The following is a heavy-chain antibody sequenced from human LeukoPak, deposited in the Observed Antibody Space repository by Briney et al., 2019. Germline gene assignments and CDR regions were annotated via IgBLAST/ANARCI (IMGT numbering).Heavy chain of an antibody. Sequence: GSVKVSCTASGYTFTGYYMRWVRQAPGQGLEWMGWINPNSGGTNYAQKFQGRVTMTRDTSISTAYMELSRLRSDETAVYYCARLEQAVVVAATPGGNWFDPWGQGHRVIVSS. CDR2: INPNSGGT. CDR1: GYTFTGYY. D-gene: IGHD2-15*01. J-gene: IGHJ5*02. V-gene: IGHV1-2*02. CDR3: ARLEQAVVVAATPGGNWFDP.